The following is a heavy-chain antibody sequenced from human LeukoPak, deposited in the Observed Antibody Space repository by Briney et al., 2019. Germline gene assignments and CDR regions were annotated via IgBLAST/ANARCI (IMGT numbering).Heavy chain of an antibody. V-gene: IGHV3-7*05. CDR2: IKQDGSET. CDR1: GFTFSNYW. J-gene: IGHJ4*02. D-gene: IGHD1-26*01. CDR3: AKKATLTSFDY. Sequence: GGSLRLSCAASGFTFSNYWMGWVRQAPGKGLEWVANIKQDGSETYYAGSVKGRFTISRDNAKNSLCLQMDSLRAEDTAVYYCAKKATLTSFDYWGQGTLVTVRS.